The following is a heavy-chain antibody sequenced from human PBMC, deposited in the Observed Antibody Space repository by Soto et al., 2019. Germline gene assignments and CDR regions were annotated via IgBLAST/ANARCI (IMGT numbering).Heavy chain of an antibody. V-gene: IGHV1-2*04. CDR1: GYTFTGYY. D-gene: IGHD6-13*01. CDR3: ARSRGSSSLNYTYYYYYGMDV. CDR2: INPNSGGT. Sequence: ASVKVSCKASGYTFTGYYMHWVRLAPGQGLEWMGWINPNSGGTNYAQKFQGWVTMTRDTSISTAYMELSRLRSDDTAVYYCARSRGSSSLNYTYYYYYGMDVWGQGTTVTVSS. J-gene: IGHJ6*02.